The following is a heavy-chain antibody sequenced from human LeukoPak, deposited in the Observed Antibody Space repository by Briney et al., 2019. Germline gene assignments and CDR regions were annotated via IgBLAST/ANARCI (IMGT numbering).Heavy chain of an antibody. CDR1: GYTFTSYG. CDR3: AREYGLDILTGYYSSNFYYYGMDV. J-gene: IGHJ6*02. CDR2: ISGYNGNT. V-gene: IGHV1-18*01. Sequence: ASVKVSCKASGYTFTSYGISWVRQAPGQGLEWMGWISGYNGNTNFAQKFQGRVTMTTDTSTSTAYMELRSLRSDDTAVYYCAREYGLDILTGYYSSNFYYYGMDVWGQGTTVTVSS. D-gene: IGHD3-9*01.